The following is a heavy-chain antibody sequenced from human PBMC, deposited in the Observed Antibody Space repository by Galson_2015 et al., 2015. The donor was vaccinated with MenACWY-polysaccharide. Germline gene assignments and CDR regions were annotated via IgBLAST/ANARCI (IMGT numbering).Heavy chain of an antibody. Sequence: SLRLSCAASGFTFSSYWMHWVRQVPGQGLVWVSRINSDGSSTSYADSVKGRFTISRDNAKNTLYLQMNSLRAEDTAVYYCARQPTYYGPGWGQGTLVTVSP. CDR1: GFTFSSYW. J-gene: IGHJ4*02. D-gene: IGHD3-10*01. CDR2: INSDGSST. CDR3: ARQPTYYGPG. V-gene: IGHV3-74*01.